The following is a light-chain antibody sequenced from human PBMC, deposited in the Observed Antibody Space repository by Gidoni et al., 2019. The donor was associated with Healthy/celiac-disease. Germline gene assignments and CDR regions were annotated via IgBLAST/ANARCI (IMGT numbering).Light chain of an antibody. V-gene: IGKV4-1*01. Sequence: DLVMTPPPDSLAVSLGERATINCKSSQSVFYRSNNKNYLAWYQQKPGQPPKLLIYWASTRESGVPARFSGSGSGTDITLTISRLQAEDVAVYYCQQYYRTPLTFGPGTKVDIK. J-gene: IGKJ3*01. CDR2: WAS. CDR1: QSVFYRSNNKNY. CDR3: QQYYRTPLT.